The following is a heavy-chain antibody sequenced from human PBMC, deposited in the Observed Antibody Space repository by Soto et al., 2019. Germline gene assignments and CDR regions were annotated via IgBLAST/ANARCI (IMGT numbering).Heavy chain of an antibody. J-gene: IGHJ4*02. Sequence: EVQLLESGGGLVQPGGSLRLSCAASGVTFSSYAMSWVRQAPGRGLEWVSTISGSGGNTYYADSVKGRFTISRDNSKNTLYLQMNSLRAEDTAVYYCAKVRASYYYGSGSYGVWGQGTLVTVSS. CDR1: GVTFSSYA. CDR2: ISGSGGNT. CDR3: AKVRASYYYGSGSYGV. D-gene: IGHD3-10*01. V-gene: IGHV3-23*01.